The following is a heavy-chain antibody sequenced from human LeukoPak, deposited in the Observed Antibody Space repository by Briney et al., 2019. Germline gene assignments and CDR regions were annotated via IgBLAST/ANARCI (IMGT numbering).Heavy chain of an antibody. Sequence: ASVKVSCKASGYTFTGYYMHWVRQAPGQGLEWMGWINPSSGGTNYAQKFQGRVTMIRDTSISTAYMELSRLRSDDTAVYYCARGGRMYSSSSDHYFDYWGQGTLVTVSS. J-gene: IGHJ4*02. V-gene: IGHV1-2*02. CDR3: ARGGRMYSSSSDHYFDY. D-gene: IGHD6-6*01. CDR2: INPSSGGT. CDR1: GYTFTGYY.